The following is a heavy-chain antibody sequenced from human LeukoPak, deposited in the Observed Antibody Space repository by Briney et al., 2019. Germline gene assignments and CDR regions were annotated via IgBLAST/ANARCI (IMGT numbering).Heavy chain of an antibody. CDR2: INSDGSGT. CDR1: GFTLSSYW. Sequence: PGVFLRLSCAASGFTLSSYWMQWVRQVPGKGLVWVSRINSDGSGTTYADSVKGRFTISRDNAKNTLYLQMNSLRAEDTAVYYCGRDYFGSVDYWGQGTLVTVSS. CDR3: GRDYFGSVDY. J-gene: IGHJ4*02. D-gene: IGHD2/OR15-2a*01. V-gene: IGHV3-74*01.